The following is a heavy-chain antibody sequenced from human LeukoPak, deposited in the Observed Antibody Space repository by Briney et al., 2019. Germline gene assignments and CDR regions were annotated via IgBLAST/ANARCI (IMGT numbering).Heavy chain of an antibody. D-gene: IGHD2-2*01. Sequence: PGGSLRLSCAASGFTFSSYSMNWIRQAPGKGLEWVSAISGSGGSTYYADSVKGRFTISRDNSKNTLYLQMNSLRAEDTAVYYCASYCSSTSCYQGLFDIWGQGTMVTVSS. CDR2: ISGSGGST. CDR3: ASYCSSTSCYQGLFDI. CDR1: GFTFSSYS. J-gene: IGHJ3*02. V-gene: IGHV3-23*01.